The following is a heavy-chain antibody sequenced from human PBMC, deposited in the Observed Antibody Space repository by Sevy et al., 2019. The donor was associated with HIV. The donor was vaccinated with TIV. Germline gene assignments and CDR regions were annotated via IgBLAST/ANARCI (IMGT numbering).Heavy chain of an antibody. V-gene: IGHV1-2*02. CDR2: INPNSGGT. CDR3: ARGTTVTIYYYYGMDV. D-gene: IGHD4-17*01. CDR1: GYTFTGYY. Sequence: VSCKASGYTFTGYYMHWVRQAPGQGLEWMGWINPNSGGTNYAQKFQGRVTMTRDTSISTAYMELSRLRSDDTAVYYCARGTTVTIYYYYGMDVWGQGTTVTVSS. J-gene: IGHJ6*02.